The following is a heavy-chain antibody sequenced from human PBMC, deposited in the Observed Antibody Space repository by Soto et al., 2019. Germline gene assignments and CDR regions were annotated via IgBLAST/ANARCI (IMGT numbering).Heavy chain of an antibody. J-gene: IGHJ4*02. CDR2: IYPGDSDT. CDR1: GYSFTSYW. D-gene: IGHD2-15*01. Sequence: PGESLKISCKGSGYSFTSYWIGWVRQMPGKGLEWMGIIYPGDSDTRYSPSFQGQVTISADKSISTAYLQWSSLKASDTAMYYCARPADSSGGSCYYDYGGQGTLVTVSS. CDR3: ARPADSSGGSCYYDY. V-gene: IGHV5-51*01.